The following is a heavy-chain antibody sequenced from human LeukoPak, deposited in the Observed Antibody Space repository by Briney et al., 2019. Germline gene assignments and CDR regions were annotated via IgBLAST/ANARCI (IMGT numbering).Heavy chain of an antibody. CDR3: ASCPYYGMDV. J-gene: IGHJ6*02. D-gene: IGHD2-15*01. CDR2: ISGSGSST. CDR1: GFTFSNYA. V-gene: IGHV3-23*01. Sequence: GGSLRLSCAASGFTFSNYAMNWVRQAPGKGLEWVSGISGSGSSTYYADSVKGRFTISRDNPKNTVYLQMNSLRAEDTAVYYCASCPYYGMDVWGQGTTVTVSS.